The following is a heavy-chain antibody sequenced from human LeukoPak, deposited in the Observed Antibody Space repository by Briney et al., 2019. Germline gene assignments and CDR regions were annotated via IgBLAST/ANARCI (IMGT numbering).Heavy chain of an antibody. D-gene: IGHD4-17*01. CDR3: ARDSHDYGDYVSFDY. Sequence: NPGRSLRLSCAASGFTFSSYSMNWVRQAPGKGLEWVSSISSSSSYIYYADSVKGRFTISRDNAKNSLYLQMNSLRAEDTAVYYCARDSHDYGDYVSFDYWGQGTLVTVSS. V-gene: IGHV3-21*01. CDR1: GFTFSSYS. CDR2: ISSSSSYI. J-gene: IGHJ4*02.